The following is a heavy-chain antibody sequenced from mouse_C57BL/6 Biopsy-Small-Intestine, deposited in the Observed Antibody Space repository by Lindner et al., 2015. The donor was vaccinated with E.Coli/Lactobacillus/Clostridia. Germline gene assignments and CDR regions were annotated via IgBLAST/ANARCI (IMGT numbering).Heavy chain of an antibody. CDR2: ISRGSRTI. CDR3: ARQDANSPFDY. Sequence: VQLQESGGGLVKPGGSLKLSCAASGFTFSDFGMHWVRQAPEKGLEWVAYISRGSRTIYYADKIKGRSTISRDNAKNTLFLQMTSLKSEDTAMYYCARQDANSPFDYWGQGTTLTVSS. CDR1: GFTFSDFG. V-gene: IGHV5-17*01. J-gene: IGHJ2*01. D-gene: IGHD6-5*01.